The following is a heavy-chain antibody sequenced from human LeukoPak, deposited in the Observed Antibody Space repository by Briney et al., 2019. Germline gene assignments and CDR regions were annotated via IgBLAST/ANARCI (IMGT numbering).Heavy chain of an antibody. CDR2: ISSSSSYI. J-gene: IGHJ3*02. V-gene: IGHV3-21*01. D-gene: IGHD1-1*01. CDR3: ARDKSGTTEAFDI. Sequence: GGSPRLSCAASGFTFSSYSMNWVRQAPGKGLEWVSSISSSSSYIYYADSVKGRFTISRDNAKNSLYLQMNSLRAEDTAVYYCARDKSGTTEAFDIWGQGTMVTVSS. CDR1: GFTFSSYS.